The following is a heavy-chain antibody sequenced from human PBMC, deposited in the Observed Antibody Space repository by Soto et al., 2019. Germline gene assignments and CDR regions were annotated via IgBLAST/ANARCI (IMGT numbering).Heavy chain of an antibody. J-gene: IGHJ5*02. Sequence: QVQLVESGGGVVQPGRSLRLSGAASGFTFSSYAMHWVRQAPGKGLEWVAVISYAGSNKYYADSVKGRFTISRDNSKNTLYLHMDSLSAEDTAVYYCARDTMSRIAARQGWFDHCGQGPLVTVAS. CDR3: ARDTMSRIAARQGWFDH. V-gene: IGHV3-30-3*01. CDR1: GFTFSSYA. CDR2: ISYAGSNK. D-gene: IGHD6-6*01.